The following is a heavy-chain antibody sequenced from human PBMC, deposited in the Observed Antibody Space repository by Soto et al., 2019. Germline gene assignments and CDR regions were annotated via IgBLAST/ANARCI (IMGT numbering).Heavy chain of an antibody. CDR1: GYTFRNYI. CDR2: ISPYNGNT. J-gene: IGHJ6*02. CDR3: ARYCAGNACYSRHYYAMDV. Sequence: QVQLVQSAGEVKKPGASAIVSCQASGYTFRNYIIAWLRQAPGQGLEWMGWISPYNGNTNYARQFRGRVTLTTDTSTSAAYLELRTLGSDDAATYYCARYCAGNACYSRHYYAMDVWAQATTVSVSS. D-gene: IGHD2-21*02. V-gene: IGHV1-18*01.